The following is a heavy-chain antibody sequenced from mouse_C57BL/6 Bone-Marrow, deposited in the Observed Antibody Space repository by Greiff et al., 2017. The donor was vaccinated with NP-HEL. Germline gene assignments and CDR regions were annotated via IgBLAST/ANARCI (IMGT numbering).Heavy chain of an antibody. Sequence: VQLQQPGAELVKPGASVKVSCKASGYTFTSYWMHWVKQRPGQGLEWIGRIHPSDSDTNYNQKFKGKATLTVDKSSSTAYMQLSSLTSEDSAVYYCASTMVTTRAWFAYWGQGTLVTVSA. CDR1: GYTFTSYW. J-gene: IGHJ3*01. V-gene: IGHV1-74*01. D-gene: IGHD2-2*01. CDR3: ASTMVTTRAWFAY. CDR2: IHPSDSDT.